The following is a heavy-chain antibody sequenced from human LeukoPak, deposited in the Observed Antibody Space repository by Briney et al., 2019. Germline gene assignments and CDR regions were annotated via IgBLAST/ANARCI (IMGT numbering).Heavy chain of an antibody. J-gene: IGHJ1*01. CDR2: INHSGST. CDR1: GGSFSGYY. CDR3: ARGHSPVTTKVSYFQH. D-gene: IGHD4-17*01. Sequence: SETLSLTCAVYGGSFSGYYWSWIRQPPGKGPEWIGEINHSGSTNYNPSLKSRVTILVDTSKSQFSLKLSSVTAADTAVYYCARGHSPVTTKVSYFQHWGQGTLVTVSS. V-gene: IGHV4-34*01.